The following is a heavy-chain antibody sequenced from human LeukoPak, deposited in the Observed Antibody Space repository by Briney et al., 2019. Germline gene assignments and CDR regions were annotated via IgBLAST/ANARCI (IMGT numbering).Heavy chain of an antibody. J-gene: IGHJ6*02. CDR3: ARAPGYCSSTSCYEYYYYYGMDV. D-gene: IGHD2-2*01. Sequence: GASVKVSCKASGYTFTSYAISWVRQAPGQGLEWMGGIIPIFGTANYAQKFQGRVTIAADESTSTAYMELSSLRSEDTAVYYCARAPGYCSSTSCYEYYYYYGMDVWGQGTTVTVSS. CDR2: IIPIFGTA. V-gene: IGHV1-69*13. CDR1: GYTFTSYA.